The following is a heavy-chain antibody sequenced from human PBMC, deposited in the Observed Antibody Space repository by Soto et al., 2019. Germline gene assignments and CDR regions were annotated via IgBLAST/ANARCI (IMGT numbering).Heavy chain of an antibody. V-gene: IGHV3-73*01. D-gene: IGHD3-22*01. J-gene: IGHJ4*02. CDR2: IGSKGETYAT. CDR1: GFTFGASA. Sequence: GGSLRLSCAASGFTFGASALLWVRQASGKGLEWLGRIGSKGETYATAYAASVKGRFTISRDDSKNTAYLQMNSLESEDTAVYYCTTDPVTMIVVVPASGWGQGTLVTVS. CDR3: TTDPVTMIVVVPASG.